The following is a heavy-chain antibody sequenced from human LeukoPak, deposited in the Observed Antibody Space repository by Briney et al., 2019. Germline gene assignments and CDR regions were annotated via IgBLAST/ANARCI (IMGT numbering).Heavy chain of an antibody. CDR2: IYSGGST. CDR1: GFTVSSNY. CDR3: AKGQYLAAAEFSATS. V-gene: IGHV3-53*01. D-gene: IGHD6-13*01. J-gene: IGHJ5*02. Sequence: GGSLRLSCAASGFTVSSNYMSWVRQAPGKGLEWVSVIYSGGSTYYADCVKGRFTISRDNSKNTLYLQMNSLRAEDTAVYYCAKGQYLAAAEFSATSWGQGTLVTVSS.